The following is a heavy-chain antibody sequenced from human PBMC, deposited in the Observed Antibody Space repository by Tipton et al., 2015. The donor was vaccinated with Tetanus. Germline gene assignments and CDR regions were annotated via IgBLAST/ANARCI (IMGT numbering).Heavy chain of an antibody. CDR2: IWYDGTTE. CDR3: ARETSLTTSY. J-gene: IGHJ1*01. CDR1: GFSFSTYN. D-gene: IGHD4-17*01. V-gene: IGHV3-33*02. Sequence: SLRLSCAASGFSFSTYNFHWVRQAPGKGLEWVAVIWYDGTTEYYADSAKSRFTISRDNSKNTLFLQMNSLRAEDTAVYYCARETSLTTSYRGQGTLVTVSS.